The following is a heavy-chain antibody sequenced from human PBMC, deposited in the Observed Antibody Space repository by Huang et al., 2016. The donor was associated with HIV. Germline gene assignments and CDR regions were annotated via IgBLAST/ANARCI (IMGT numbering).Heavy chain of an antibody. Sequence: LVESGGGVVQPGGSRRLSCAGSTATFNAYWMSWVGRRPGEGLEWVGNRKQDGSEKYYMDSVEGRFNISRDNVKKLLFLEMNNLRVADTAVYYCATKASAMDIWGQGTTVIVSS. CDR3: ATKASAMDI. J-gene: IGHJ6*02. V-gene: IGHV3-7*01. D-gene: IGHD1-7*01. CDR2: RKQDGSEK. CDR1: TATFNAYW.